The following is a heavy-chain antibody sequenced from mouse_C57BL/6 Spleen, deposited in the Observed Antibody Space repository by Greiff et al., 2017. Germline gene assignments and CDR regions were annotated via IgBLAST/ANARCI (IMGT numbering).Heavy chain of an antibody. Sequence: EVQLQESGGGLVKPGGSLTLSCAASGFTFSDYGMHWVRQAPEKGLEWVAYISSGSSTIYYADTVKGRFTISRDNAKNTLFLQMTSLRSEDTAMYYCARIYDGPSMDYWGQGTSVTVSS. CDR1: GFTFSDYG. V-gene: IGHV5-17*01. D-gene: IGHD2-3*01. CDR3: ARIYDGPSMDY. CDR2: ISSGSSTI. J-gene: IGHJ4*01.